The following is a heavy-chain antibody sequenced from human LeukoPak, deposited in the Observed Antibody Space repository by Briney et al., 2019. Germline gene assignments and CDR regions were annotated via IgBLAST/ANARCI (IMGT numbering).Heavy chain of an antibody. V-gene: IGHV4-4*07. CDR1: GASISSHY. J-gene: IGHJ4*02. Sequence: SGTLSLTCTVSGASISSHYWSWIRQPAGKGLEWIGRLSTTGATNYSPSLRSRVTLSRDTSRNQFSLKLNSVTAADTAIYYCAREADMARPFDYWGQGTLVTVSS. CDR3: AREADMARPFDY. CDR2: LSTTGAT. D-gene: IGHD5-24*01.